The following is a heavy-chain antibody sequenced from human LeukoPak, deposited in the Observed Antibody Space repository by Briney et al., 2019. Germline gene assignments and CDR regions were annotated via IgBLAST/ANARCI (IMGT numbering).Heavy chain of an antibody. CDR2: IIPIFGTA. CDR1: GGTFSSYA. J-gene: IGHJ6*02. Sequence: SVKVSCKASGGTFSSYAISWVRQAPGQGLEWMGGIIPIFGTANYAQKFQGRVTITTDESTSTAYMELSSLRSDDTAVYYCARVGVGYYYYGMDVWGQGTTVTVSS. V-gene: IGHV1-69*05. D-gene: IGHD3-16*01. CDR3: ARVGVGYYYYGMDV.